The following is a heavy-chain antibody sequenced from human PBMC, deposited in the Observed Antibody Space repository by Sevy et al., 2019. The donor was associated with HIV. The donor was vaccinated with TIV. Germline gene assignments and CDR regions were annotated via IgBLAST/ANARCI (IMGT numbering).Heavy chain of an antibody. CDR3: ARDFGYCSGGSCPDDAFDI. Sequence: GGSLRLSCAASGFTFSSYWMSWVRQAPGKGLEWVANIKQDGSEKYYVDSVKGRFTISRDNAKNSLHLQMNSLRAEDTAVYYCARDFGYCSGGSCPDDAFDIWGQGTMVTVSS. V-gene: IGHV3-7*01. J-gene: IGHJ3*02. D-gene: IGHD2-15*01. CDR1: GFTFSSYW. CDR2: IKQDGSEK.